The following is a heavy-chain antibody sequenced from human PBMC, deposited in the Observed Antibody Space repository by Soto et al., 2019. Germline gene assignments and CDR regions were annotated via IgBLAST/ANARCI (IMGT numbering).Heavy chain of an antibody. Sequence: QVQLVESGGGVVQPGRSLRLSCAASGFTLSSYEMHWVRQAPGKGLEWVAVISNDGSSQYYADSVKGRFTISRDNSKNTLYLRVNSLSTEDTAVYFCAKDVKLRVSSVYYYYGMDVWGLGTTVTVSS. CDR3: AKDVKLRVSSVYYYYGMDV. V-gene: IGHV3-30*18. D-gene: IGHD1-1*01. CDR1: GFTLSSYE. CDR2: ISNDGSSQ. J-gene: IGHJ6*02.